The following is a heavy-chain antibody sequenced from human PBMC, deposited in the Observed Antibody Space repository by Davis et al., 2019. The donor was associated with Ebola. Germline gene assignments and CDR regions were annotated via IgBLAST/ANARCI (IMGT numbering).Heavy chain of an antibody. V-gene: IGHV3-21*04. D-gene: IGHD3-10*01. J-gene: IGHJ4*02. CDR3: AKTPEGIFDY. CDR1: GFTFSSYS. Sequence: PGGSLRLSCAASGFTFSSYSMNWVRQAPGKGLEWVSSISSSSSYIYYADSVKGRFTISRDNSKNTLYLQMNSLRAEDTAVYYCAKTPEGIFDYWGQGTLVTVSS. CDR2: ISSSSSYI.